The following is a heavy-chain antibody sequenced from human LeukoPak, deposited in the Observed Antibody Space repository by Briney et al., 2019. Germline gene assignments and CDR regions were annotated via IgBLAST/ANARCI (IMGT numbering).Heavy chain of an antibody. V-gene: IGHV4-61*09. Sequence: KPSETLSLTCTVSGGSISSGGSYWSWIRQPAGKGLEWVGHIYTSGSTNYNPSLKSRVTISVDMSKNRFSLKLSSVTAADTAVYYCASPLFCSGTGCYDSWGQGTLVTVSS. CDR2: IYTSGST. CDR1: GGSISSGGSY. D-gene: IGHD2-2*01. CDR3: ASPLFCSGTGCYDS. J-gene: IGHJ4*02.